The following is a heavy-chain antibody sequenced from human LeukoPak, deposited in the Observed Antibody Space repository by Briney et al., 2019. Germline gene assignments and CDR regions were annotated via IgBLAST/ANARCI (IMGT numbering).Heavy chain of an antibody. CDR2: IYYSGST. CDR1: GGSISSYY. Sequence: SETLSLTCTVSGGSISSYYWSWIRQPPGKGLEWIGYIYYSGSTNYNPSLKSRVTISVDTSKNQFSLKLSSVTAADTAVYYCARDRIKEPHWYFDLWGRGTLVTVSS. V-gene: IGHV4-59*01. CDR3: ARDRIKEPHWYFDL. J-gene: IGHJ2*01.